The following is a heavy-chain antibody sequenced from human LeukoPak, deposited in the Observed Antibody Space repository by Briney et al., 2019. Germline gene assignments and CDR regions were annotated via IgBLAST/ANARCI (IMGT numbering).Heavy chain of an antibody. CDR3: ARKTSGSYFV. D-gene: IGHD3-10*01. CDR2: IIPIFGTA. V-gene: IGHV1-69*05. CDR1: GGTFSSYA. J-gene: IGHJ4*02. Sequence: ASVKVSCKASGGTFSSYAISWVRQAPGQGLEWMGRIIPIFGTANYAQKFQGRVTITTDESTSTAYMELSSLRSEDTAVYYCARKTSGSYFVWGQGTLVTVSS.